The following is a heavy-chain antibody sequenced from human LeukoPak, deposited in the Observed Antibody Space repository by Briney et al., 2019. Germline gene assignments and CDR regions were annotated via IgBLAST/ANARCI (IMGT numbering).Heavy chain of an antibody. Sequence: GGSLRLSCAASGFTFSSYAMSWVRQAPGKGLEFVANIKEDGSADYYVDSVKGRFTISRDNAKNSLYLQMNSLRAEDTAMYYCAKDDSGYAYWGQGTLVTVSS. CDR2: IKEDGSAD. D-gene: IGHD5-12*01. V-gene: IGHV3-7*01. CDR3: AKDDSGYAY. CDR1: GFTFSSYA. J-gene: IGHJ4*02.